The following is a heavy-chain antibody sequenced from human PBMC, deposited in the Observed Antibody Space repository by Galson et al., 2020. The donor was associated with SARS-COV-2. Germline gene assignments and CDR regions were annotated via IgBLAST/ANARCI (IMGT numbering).Heavy chain of an antibody. CDR3: AKDRKENSYSSLGYIDV. CDR1: GLPFSTYG. D-gene: IGHD4-4*01. J-gene: IGHJ6*03. V-gene: IGHV3-30*02. Sequence: GGSLRLSCAASGLPFSTYGSTWVPQAPAKGLEWVAFIRYDGRAKHNEDSVKGRFTISRDNSKNMLYLQMSSLRAEDTAVYYCAKDRKENSYSSLGYIDVWSKGNTVTISS. CDR2: IRYDGRAK.